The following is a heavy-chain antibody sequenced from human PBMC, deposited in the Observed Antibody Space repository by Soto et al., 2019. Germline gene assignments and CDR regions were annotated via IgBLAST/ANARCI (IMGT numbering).Heavy chain of an antibody. V-gene: IGHV1-3*01. Sequence: SVKVSCKASGYTFTSYAMHWVRQAPGQRLEWMGWINAGNGNTKYSQKFQGRVTITRDTSASTAYMELSSLRSEDTAVYYCARTVGYYYGTDVWGQGTTVTVSS. CDR3: ARTVGYYYGTDV. D-gene: IGHD4-17*01. CDR1: GYTFTSYA. CDR2: INAGNGNT. J-gene: IGHJ6*02.